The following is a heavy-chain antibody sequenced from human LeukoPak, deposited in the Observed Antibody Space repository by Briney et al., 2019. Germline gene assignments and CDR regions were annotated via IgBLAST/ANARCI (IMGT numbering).Heavy chain of an antibody. CDR3: AREISDRRYCSSTSCPYFDY. J-gene: IGHJ4*02. Sequence: GGSLRLSCAASGFTFSSYAMHWVRQAPGKGLEWVAVISYDGSNKYHADSVKGRFTISRDNSKNTLYLQMNSLRAEDTAVYYCAREISDRRYCSSTSCPYFDYWGQGTLVTVSS. D-gene: IGHD2-2*01. V-gene: IGHV3-30-3*01. CDR1: GFTFSSYA. CDR2: ISYDGSNK.